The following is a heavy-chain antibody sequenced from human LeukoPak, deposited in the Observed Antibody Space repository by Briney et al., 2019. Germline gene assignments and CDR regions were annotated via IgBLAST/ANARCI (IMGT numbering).Heavy chain of an antibody. Sequence: PSETLSLTCTVSGGSISSHYWSWIRQPPGKGLEWIGYIYYSGSTNYNPSLKSRVTISVDTSKNQFSLKLSSVTAADTAVYYCARILDSSGYYRFDYWGQGTLVTASS. CDR2: IYYSGST. V-gene: IGHV4-59*11. J-gene: IGHJ4*02. D-gene: IGHD3-22*01. CDR3: ARILDSSGYYRFDY. CDR1: GGSISSHY.